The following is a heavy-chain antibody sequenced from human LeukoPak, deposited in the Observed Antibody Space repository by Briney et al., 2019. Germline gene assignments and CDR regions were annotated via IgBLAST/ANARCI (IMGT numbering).Heavy chain of an antibody. J-gene: IGHJ4*02. CDR1: GFTFSTYA. V-gene: IGHV3-23*01. Sequence: GGSLRLSCVTSGFTFSTYAMSWVRQAPGKGLEWVSLISGSGSGTHYADSVKGRFTISRDNSKNTLYLQMNSLRAEDTAVYYCAKDRGGLRFQGYFDYWGQGTLVTVSS. CDR2: ISGSGSGT. D-gene: IGHD5-12*01. CDR3: AKDRGGLRFQGYFDY.